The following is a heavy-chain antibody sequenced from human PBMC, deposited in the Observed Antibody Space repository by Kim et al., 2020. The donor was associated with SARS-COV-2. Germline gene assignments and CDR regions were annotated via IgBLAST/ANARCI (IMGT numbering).Heavy chain of an antibody. CDR2: ISSSSSYI. J-gene: IGHJ4*02. D-gene: IGHD6-13*01. V-gene: IGHV3-21*01. CDR1: GFTFSSYS. Sequence: GGSLRLSCAASGFTFSSYSMNWVRQAPGKGLEWVSSISSSSSYIYYADSVKGRFTISRDNDKNSLSLQMNSLRAEDTAVYYCARDKGIAAAGKDYWGQGTLVTVCS. CDR3: ARDKGIAAAGKDY.